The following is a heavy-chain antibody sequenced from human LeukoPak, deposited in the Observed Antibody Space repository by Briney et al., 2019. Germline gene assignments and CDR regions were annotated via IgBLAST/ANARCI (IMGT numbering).Heavy chain of an antibody. CDR3: ARGLYGSGEYNAFDI. CDR1: GGSISSSSYY. V-gene: IGHV4-39*07. CDR2: IYYSGST. J-gene: IGHJ3*02. D-gene: IGHD3-10*01. Sequence: ASETLSLTCTVSGGSISSSSYYWGWIRQPPGKGLEWIGSIYYSGSTYYNPSLKSRVTISVDTSKNQFSLKLSSVTAADTAVYYCARGLYGSGEYNAFDIWGQGTMVTVSS.